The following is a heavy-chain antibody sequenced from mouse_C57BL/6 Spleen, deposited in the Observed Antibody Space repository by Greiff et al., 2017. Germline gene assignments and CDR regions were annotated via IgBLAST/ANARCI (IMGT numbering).Heavy chain of an antibody. CDR2: INPGSGGT. Sequence: VQLQQSGAELVRPGTSVKVSCKASGYAFTNYLIEWVKQRPGQGLEWIGVINPGSGGTNYNEKFKGKATLTADKSSSTAYMQLSSLTSEDSAVYFCARGEWFAYWGQGTLVTVSA. CDR3: ARGEWFAY. J-gene: IGHJ3*01. CDR1: GYAFTNYL. V-gene: IGHV1-54*01.